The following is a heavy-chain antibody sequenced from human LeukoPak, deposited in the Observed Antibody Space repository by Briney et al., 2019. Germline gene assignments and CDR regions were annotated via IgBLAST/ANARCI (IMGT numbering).Heavy chain of an antibody. J-gene: IGHJ4*02. CDR3: TTHYYYDSSGYYSRLDY. V-gene: IGHV3-15*01. CDR2: IKSKTDGGTT. CDR1: GFTFSNAW. D-gene: IGHD3-22*01. Sequence: GGSLRLSCAASGFTFSNAWMSWVRQAPGKGLEWAGRIKSKTDGGTTDYAAPVKGRFTISRDDSKNTLYLQMNSLKTEDTAVYYCTTHYYYDSSGYYSRLDYWGQGTLVTVSS.